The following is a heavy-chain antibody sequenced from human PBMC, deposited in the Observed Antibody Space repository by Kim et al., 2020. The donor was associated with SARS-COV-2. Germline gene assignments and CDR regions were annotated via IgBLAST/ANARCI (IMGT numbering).Heavy chain of an antibody. CDR1: GYTFTSYG. V-gene: IGHV1-18*01. CDR3: ARGGEGRWFGELLTYYYGMDV. D-gene: IGHD3-10*01. CDR2: ISAYNGNT. J-gene: IGHJ6*02. Sequence: ASVKVSCKASGYTFTSYGISWVRQAPGQGLEWMGWISAYNGNTNYAQKLQGRVTMTTDTSTSTAYMELRSLRSDDTAVYYCARGGEGRWFGELLTYYYGMDVWGQGTTVTVSS.